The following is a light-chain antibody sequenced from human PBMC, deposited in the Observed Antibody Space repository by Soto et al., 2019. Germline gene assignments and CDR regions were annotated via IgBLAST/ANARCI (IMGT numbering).Light chain of an antibody. CDR3: QQRSNFPRT. V-gene: IGKV3-11*01. CDR2: DAS. J-gene: IGKJ1*01. Sequence: EIVLTQSPATLSLSPGERATLSCRASQSVSSYLAWYQQKPGQAPRLLIYDASNRATGIPARFSGSGSGTDFTRTISSLEPEDFSVYYCQQRSNFPRTCGQGTKVEIK. CDR1: QSVSSY.